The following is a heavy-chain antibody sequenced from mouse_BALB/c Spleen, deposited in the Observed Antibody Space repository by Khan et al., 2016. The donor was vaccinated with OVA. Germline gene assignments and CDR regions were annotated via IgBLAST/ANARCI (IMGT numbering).Heavy chain of an antibody. V-gene: IGHV1-4*02. Sequence: QVQLQQSAAELARPGASVKLSCKASGYTFTSNTMHRVIPRPGEGLDWIGYINPRSGSTEYNQKCKDKTTLTADTSSSSAYMQLSGRTAEDFAVYYWARRRGGYYFDNWGRGTTLTVSS. CDR3: ARRRGGYYFDN. J-gene: IGHJ2*01. CDR2: INPRSGST. CDR1: GYTFTSNT.